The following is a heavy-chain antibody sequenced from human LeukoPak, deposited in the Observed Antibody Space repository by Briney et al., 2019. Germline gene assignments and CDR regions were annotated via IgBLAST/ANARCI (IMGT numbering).Heavy chain of an antibody. CDR1: GGSISSYY. D-gene: IGHD3-3*01. CDR2: MYNSGST. J-gene: IGHJ4*02. V-gene: IGHV4-59*01. CDR3: ARLPPSESAALDY. Sequence: SETLSLTCTVSGGSISSYYWSWIRQPPGKGLEWIGHMYNSGSTNYNPSLKSRVTISVDTSKNRFSLKLSSVTAADTAVYYCARLPPSESAALDYWGQGTLVTVSS.